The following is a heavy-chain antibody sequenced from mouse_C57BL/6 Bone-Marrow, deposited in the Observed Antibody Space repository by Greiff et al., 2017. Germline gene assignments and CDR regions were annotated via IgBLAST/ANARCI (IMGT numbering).Heavy chain of an antibody. CDR2: IYPGDGDT. V-gene: IGHV1-82*01. D-gene: IGHD2-10*01. Sequence: QVQLQQSGPELVKPGASVKISCTASGYAFSSSWMNWVQQRPGKGLEWLGRIYPGDGDTNYNGKFKGKATLTADKSSSTAYMQLSSLTSEDSAVYFCARSYHDVWGTGTTVTVSS. CDR1: GYAFSSSW. CDR3: ARSYHDV. J-gene: IGHJ1*03.